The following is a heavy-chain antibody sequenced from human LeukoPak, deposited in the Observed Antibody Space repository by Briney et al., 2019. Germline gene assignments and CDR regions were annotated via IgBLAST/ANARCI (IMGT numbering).Heavy chain of an antibody. CDR3: ARVIRGRNIVVVPAAKWDYYYGMDV. V-gene: IGHV3-7*03. Sequence: PGGSLRLPCAASGFTFSSYWMSWVRQAPGKGLEWVANIKQDGSEKYYVDSVKGRFTISRDNAKNSPYLQMNSLRAEDTAVYYCARVIRGRNIVVVPAAKWDYYYGMDVWGKGTTVTVSS. CDR1: GFTFSSYW. CDR2: IKQDGSEK. D-gene: IGHD2-2*01. J-gene: IGHJ6*04.